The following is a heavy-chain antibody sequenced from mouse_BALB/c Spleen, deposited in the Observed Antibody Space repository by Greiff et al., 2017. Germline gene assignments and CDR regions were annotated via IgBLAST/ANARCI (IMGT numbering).Heavy chain of an antibody. V-gene: IGHV5-12-1*01. CDR1: GFAFSSYD. CDR3: ARRDYYYGSSLDY. Sequence: EVNLVESGGGLVKPGGSLKLSCAASGFAFSSYDMSWVRQTPEKRLEWVAYISSGGGSTYYPDTVKGRFTISRDNAKNTLYLQMSSLKSEDTAMYYCARRDYYYGSSLDYWGQGTTLTVSS. J-gene: IGHJ2*01. D-gene: IGHD1-1*01. CDR2: ISSGGGST.